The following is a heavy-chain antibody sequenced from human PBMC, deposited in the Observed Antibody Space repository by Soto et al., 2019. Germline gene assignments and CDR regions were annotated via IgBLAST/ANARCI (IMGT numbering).Heavy chain of an antibody. CDR3: VKAAYLLDFEY. Sequence: GWSLRLSCAASGFTFSSYAMTLVRQAPGKGLEWVSTISGTGGNTYYADSVKGRFTISRDNSKNTVYLQMNSLRAEDTAVYYCVKAAYLLDFEYWGKGTLVTVSS. CDR1: GFTFSSYA. D-gene: IGHD2-21*01. CDR2: ISGTGGNT. J-gene: IGHJ4*02. V-gene: IGHV3-23*01.